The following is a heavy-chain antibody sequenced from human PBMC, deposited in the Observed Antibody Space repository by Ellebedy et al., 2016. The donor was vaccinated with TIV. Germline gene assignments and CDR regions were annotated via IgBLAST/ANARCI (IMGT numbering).Heavy chain of an antibody. J-gene: IGHJ4*02. V-gene: IGHV1-46*04. CDR1: GYTFTSYY. CDR3: AGDRGGVGATNGFDY. CDR2: INPSGGST. Sequence: AASVKVSCKASGYTFTSYYMHWVRQAHGQGLEWMGIINPSGGSTSYAQKLQGRVTMTRDTSTSTVYMELSSLRSEDTAVYYCAGDRGGVGATNGFDYWGQGTLVTVSS. D-gene: IGHD1-26*01.